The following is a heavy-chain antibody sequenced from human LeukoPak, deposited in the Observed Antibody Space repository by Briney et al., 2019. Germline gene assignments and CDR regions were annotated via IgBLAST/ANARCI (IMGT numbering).Heavy chain of an antibody. CDR1: GFXFSSYA. CDR2: IGGGGEYT. CDR3: AKVLSGSQDY. J-gene: IGHJ4*02. Sequence: GGSLRLSCAASGFXFSSYAMSWVRQAPGKGLEWVSTIGGGGEYTYYADSVKGRFIISRDNSKNTFYLQMNSLRAEDTAVYYCAKVLSGSQDYWGQGTLVTVSS. V-gene: IGHV3-23*01. D-gene: IGHD1-26*01.